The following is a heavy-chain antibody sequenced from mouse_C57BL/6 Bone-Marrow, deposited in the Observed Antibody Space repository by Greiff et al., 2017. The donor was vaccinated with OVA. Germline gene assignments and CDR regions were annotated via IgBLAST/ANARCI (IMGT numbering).Heavy chain of an antibody. Sequence: QVQLQQSGAELVKPGASVKLSCKASGYTFTSYWMHWVKQRPGQGLEWLGMLHPNSGSTNYNEKFKSKATLTVDISSSTAYTQISILSSEDSAVYSCARYDGYGEFAYWGQGTLVTVSA. CDR3: ARYDGYGEFAY. J-gene: IGHJ3*01. CDR1: GYTFTSYW. CDR2: LHPNSGST. D-gene: IGHD2-3*01. V-gene: IGHV1-64*01.